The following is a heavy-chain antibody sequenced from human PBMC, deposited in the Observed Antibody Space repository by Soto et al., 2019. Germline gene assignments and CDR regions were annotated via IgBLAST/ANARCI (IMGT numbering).Heavy chain of an antibody. V-gene: IGHV3-53*01. CDR2: IYDVDGS. CDR3: ATWHEREHAYDV. D-gene: IGHD1-1*01. J-gene: IGHJ3*01. Sequence: DVQLVESGGVLIQPGESLRLSCAAFGLTISGKKYVAWVRQAPGKGLEWVSGIYDVDGSFYADSVRGRITTSSDSSKTTVDLQMNDLRHDDTDDYYCATWHEREHAYDVWGQGTTVTVSS. CDR1: GLTISGKKY.